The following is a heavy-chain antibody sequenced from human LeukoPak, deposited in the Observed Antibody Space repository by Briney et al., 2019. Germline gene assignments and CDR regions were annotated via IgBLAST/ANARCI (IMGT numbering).Heavy chain of an antibody. J-gene: IGHJ4*02. CDR1: GFTFSHYG. V-gene: IGHV3-30*02. D-gene: IGHD3-22*01. CDR2: IRYDESDK. CDR3: AKDSFSSGYHYFDY. Sequence: QAGGSLRLSCATSGFTFSHYGMHWVRQAPGRGLDWVAHIRYDESDKYYADSVKGRFTISRDISKNTVYLQMNSLRAEDTAMYYCAKDSFSSGYHYFDYWGQGTLVTVSS.